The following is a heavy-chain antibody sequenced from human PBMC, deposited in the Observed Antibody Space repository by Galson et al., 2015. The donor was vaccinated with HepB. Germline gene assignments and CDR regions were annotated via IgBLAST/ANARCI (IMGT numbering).Heavy chain of an antibody. CDR2: ISATSTTI. J-gene: IGHJ4*02. D-gene: IGHD2-2*01. CDR1: GFTFSTYG. V-gene: IGHV3-48*02. Sequence: SLRLSCAASGFTFSTYGMNWVRQAPGKGLEWISYISATSTTIKYADSVKGRFTISRDNAKNSLYLQMNSLRDDDTAVYYCTRDRAVPAALYYFDYCGQETLVTVSS. CDR3: TRDRAVPAALYYFDY.